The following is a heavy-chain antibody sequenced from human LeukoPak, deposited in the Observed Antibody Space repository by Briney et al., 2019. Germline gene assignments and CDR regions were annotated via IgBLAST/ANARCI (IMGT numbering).Heavy chain of an antibody. CDR1: GFTFSSYW. J-gene: IGHJ4*02. Sequence: GGSLRLSCAASGFTFSSYWKSWVRQAPGKGLEWMANIKQDGSEKYYVDSVKGRFTISRDNAKNSLYLQMNSLRAEDTAVYYCARTNYRVVVPAAIDYWGQGTLVTVSS. CDR2: IKQDGSEK. V-gene: IGHV3-7*01. CDR3: ARTNYRVVVPAAIDY. D-gene: IGHD2-2*01.